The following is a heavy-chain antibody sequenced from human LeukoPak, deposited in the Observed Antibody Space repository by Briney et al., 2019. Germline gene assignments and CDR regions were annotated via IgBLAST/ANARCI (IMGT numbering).Heavy chain of an antibody. CDR3: ARARSLRDGYII. J-gene: IGHJ4*02. CDR2: ISSSSSYI. V-gene: IGHV3-21*01. CDR1: GFTFSSYS. Sequence: GGSLRLSCAASGFTFSSYSMNWVRQAPGKGLEWVSSISSSSSYIYYADSVKGRFTISRDNAKNSLYLQMNSLRAEDTAVYYCARARSLRDGYIIWGQGTLVTVSS. D-gene: IGHD5-12*01.